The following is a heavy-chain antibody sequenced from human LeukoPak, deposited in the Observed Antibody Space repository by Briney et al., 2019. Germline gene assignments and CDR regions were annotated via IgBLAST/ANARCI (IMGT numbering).Heavy chain of an antibody. CDR3: ARQPYILGAYYFDY. CDR1: GGSMSSYY. Sequence: PSETLSLICTVSGGSMSSYYWSWIRQPPGKGLEWIGYIFYSGSTNYNPSLKSRVTVSVDTSKNQFSLKLASVTAADTAVYYCARQPYILGAYYFDYWGQGTLVTVSS. V-gene: IGHV4-59*08. D-gene: IGHD1-26*01. CDR2: IFYSGST. J-gene: IGHJ4*02.